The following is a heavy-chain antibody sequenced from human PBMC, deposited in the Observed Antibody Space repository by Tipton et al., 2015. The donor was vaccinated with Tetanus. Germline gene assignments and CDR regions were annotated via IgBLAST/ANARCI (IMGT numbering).Heavy chain of an antibody. D-gene: IGHD2-15*01. V-gene: IGHV3-33*01. CDR1: GFNFNGYG. CDR3: AREADCSGGSFFSGDFDP. J-gene: IGHJ5*02. CDR2: SWYDGTDK. Sequence: SLRLSCAASGFNFNGYGMHWVRQAPGKGLEWLAVSWYDGTDKYYADSVKGRFTISRDNSKNTLYLQMNSLRAEDTALYYCAREADCSGGSFFSGDFDPWDQGTQVTVSS.